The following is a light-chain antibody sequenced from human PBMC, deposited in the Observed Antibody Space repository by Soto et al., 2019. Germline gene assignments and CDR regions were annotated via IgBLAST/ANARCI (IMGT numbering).Light chain of an antibody. CDR1: RGDVGGYKY. J-gene: IGLJ1*01. Sequence: SVLTQPASVSGAPGRSITLSRTGTRGDVGGYKYVSWYQQLPGKAPKLMIYDVSYRPSGVSDRFSGSKSGNTASLIISGLQAEDEADYYCSSYASSSPFVFGTGTKVTVL. V-gene: IGLV2-14*01. CDR3: SSYASSSPFV. CDR2: DVS.